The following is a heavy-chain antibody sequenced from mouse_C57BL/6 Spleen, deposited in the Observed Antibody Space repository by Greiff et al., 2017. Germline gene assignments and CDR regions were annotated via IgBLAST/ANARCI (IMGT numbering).Heavy chain of an antibody. D-gene: IGHD1-1*01. CDR3: ARWDYYGSIFDY. CDR1: GYTFTSYW. CDR2: IDPSDSYT. V-gene: IGHV1-69*01. Sequence: VQLQQSGAELVMPGASVKLSCKASGYTFTSYWMHWVKQRPGQGLEWIGEIDPSDSYTNYNQKFKGKSTLTVDKSSSTAYMQLSSLTSEDSAVYYCARWDYYGSIFDYWGQGTTLTVSS. J-gene: IGHJ2*01.